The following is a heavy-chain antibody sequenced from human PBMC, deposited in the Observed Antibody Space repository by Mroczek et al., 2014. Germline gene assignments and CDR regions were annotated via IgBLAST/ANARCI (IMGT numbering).Heavy chain of an antibody. V-gene: IGHV4-34*01. Sequence: QVQLQQWGGRTVEAFGDPVPHLRCLWWVRSVVTTGAGSASPHGKGLEWIGEINHSGSTNYNPSLKSRVTISVDTSKNQFSLKLSSVTAADTAVYYCARGPDARYGVHFDYWGQGTLVTVSS. J-gene: IGHJ4*02. CDR3: ARGPDARYGVHFDY. CDR2: INHSGST. D-gene: IGHD4-17*01. CDR1: WVRSVVTT.